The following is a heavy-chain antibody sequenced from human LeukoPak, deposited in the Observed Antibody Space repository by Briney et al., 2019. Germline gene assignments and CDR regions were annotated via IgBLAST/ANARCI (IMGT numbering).Heavy chain of an antibody. CDR2: IIPIFGTA. D-gene: IGHD4-23*01. CDR3: ARAINAVDYYYYYMDV. Sequence: SVKVSCKASGGTFSGYAISWVRQAPGQGLEWMGGIIPIFGTANYAQKFQGRVTITTDESTSTAYMELSSLRSEDTAVYYCARAINAVDYYYYYMDVWGKGTTVTVSS. J-gene: IGHJ6*03. V-gene: IGHV1-69*05. CDR1: GGTFSGYA.